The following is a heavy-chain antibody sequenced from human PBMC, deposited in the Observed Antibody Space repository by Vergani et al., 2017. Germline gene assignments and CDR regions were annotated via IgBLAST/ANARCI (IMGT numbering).Heavy chain of an antibody. CDR3: AKDLGTSSGGGWFDP. V-gene: IGHV3-9*02. D-gene: IGHD6-6*01. CDR2: ISWNSNSI. J-gene: IGHJ5*02. CDR1: GLNSAGYA. Sequence: EVQLEESGGGLVLPGRFLRLSCVASGLNSAGYAMHWVRQAPGKGLEWGSGISWNSNSIGYADSVKGRFTISRDNAKNSLYLQMNSLRAEDTALYYCAKDLGTSSGGGWFDPWGQGTLVTVSS.